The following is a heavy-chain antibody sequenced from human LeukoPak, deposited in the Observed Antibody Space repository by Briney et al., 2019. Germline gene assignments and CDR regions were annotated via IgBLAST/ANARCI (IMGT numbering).Heavy chain of an antibody. CDR3: ARGLGLGYCSSTSCHNWFDP. CDR1: GYTFTSYD. J-gene: IGHJ5*02. V-gene: IGHV1-8*01. D-gene: IGHD2-2*01. Sequence: ASVKVSCKASGYTFTSYDINWVRQATGQGLEWMGWMNPNSGNTGYAQKFQGRVTMTRNTSISTAYVELSSLRSEDTAVYYCARGLGLGYCSSTSCHNWFDPWGQGTLVTVSS. CDR2: MNPNSGNT.